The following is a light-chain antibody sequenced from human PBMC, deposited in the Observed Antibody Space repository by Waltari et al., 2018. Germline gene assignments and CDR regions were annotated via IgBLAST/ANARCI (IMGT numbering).Light chain of an antibody. CDR2: GAS. Sequence: EVVLTQSPGPLSLSPGERATLSCRASQTITGSWLTWYQQKPGQAPRLLIYGASTRVTGIPDRFSGSGSGTDFTLTIGRLEPEDFAVYYCQQYDGSSVTFGGGTKMEIK. CDR1: QTITGSW. V-gene: IGKV3-20*01. CDR3: QQYDGSSVT. J-gene: IGKJ4*01.